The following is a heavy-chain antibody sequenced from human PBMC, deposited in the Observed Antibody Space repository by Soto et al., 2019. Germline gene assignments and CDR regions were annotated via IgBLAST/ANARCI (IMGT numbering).Heavy chain of an antibody. Sequence: SETLSLTCTVSGGSISSYYWSWIRQPPGKGLGWIGYIYYSGSTNYNPSLKSRVTISVDTSKNQFSLKLSSVTAADTAVYYCARDGDYGDYVAYWGQGTLVTVSS. CDR1: GGSISSYY. D-gene: IGHD4-17*01. V-gene: IGHV4-59*01. CDR3: ARDGDYGDYVAY. J-gene: IGHJ4*02. CDR2: IYYSGST.